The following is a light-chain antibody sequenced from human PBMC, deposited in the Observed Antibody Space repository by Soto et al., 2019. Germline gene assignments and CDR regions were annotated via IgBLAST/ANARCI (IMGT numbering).Light chain of an antibody. Sequence: QSALTQPASVSGSPGQSITISCTGTSSDGGGYNYVSWYQQHPGKAPKLMMYEVTNRPSGVSNRFSGSRSGNTASLTISWLQSEDEAEYYCNSYTSSSTFVFGTGTKLTVL. CDR3: NSYTSSSTFV. J-gene: IGLJ1*01. CDR1: SSDGGGYNY. V-gene: IGLV2-14*01. CDR2: EVT.